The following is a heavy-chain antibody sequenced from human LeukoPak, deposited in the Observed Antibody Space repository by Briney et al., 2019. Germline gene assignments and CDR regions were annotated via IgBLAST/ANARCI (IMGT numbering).Heavy chain of an antibody. CDR3: ARAEVSGWLYYFDY. V-gene: IGHV1-2*06. J-gene: IGHJ4*02. D-gene: IGHD6-19*01. CDR1: GYTFTGYY. CDR2: INPNSGGT. Sequence: ASVKVSCKASGYTFTGYYMHWVRQAPGQGLEWMGQINPNSGGTNYAQKFQGRVTMTRDTSISTAYMELSRLRSDDTAVYYCARAEVSGWLYYFDYWGQGTLVTVSS.